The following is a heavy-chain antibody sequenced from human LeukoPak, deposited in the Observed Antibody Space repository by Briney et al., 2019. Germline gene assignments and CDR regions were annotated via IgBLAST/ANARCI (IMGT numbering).Heavy chain of an antibody. V-gene: IGHV1-18*01. CDR2: IGAYNGNT. CDR1: GYTFTSYG. J-gene: IGHJ4*02. CDR3: ARADSSGTPNLS. Sequence: ASVKVSCKASGYTFTSYGISWVRQAPGQGLEWMGWIGAYNGNTNNAQKLQGRVTMTTDTSTSTAYMELRSLRSDDTAVYYCARADSSGTPNLSWGQGTLVTVSS. D-gene: IGHD3-22*01.